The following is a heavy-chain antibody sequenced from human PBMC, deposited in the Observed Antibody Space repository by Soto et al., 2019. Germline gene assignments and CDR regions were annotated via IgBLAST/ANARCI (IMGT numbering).Heavy chain of an antibody. CDR1: GFSFSSHS. CDR3: ERGKRWPDTSFHP. J-gene: IGHJ1*01. Sequence: EVQLVESGGGLVQPGGFLRLSCAASGFSFSSHSMNWVRQAPGKGLEWVSNISSTSSTIYYADSVKGRFTTSSDNANKTMYLQTTSLTEQDTAADGCERGKRWPDTSFHPWGQGTLVIVSS. V-gene: IGHV3-48*02. CDR2: ISSTSSTI. D-gene: IGHD5-18*01.